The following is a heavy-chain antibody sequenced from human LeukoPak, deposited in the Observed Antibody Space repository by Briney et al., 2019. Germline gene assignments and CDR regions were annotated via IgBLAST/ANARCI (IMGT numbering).Heavy chain of an antibody. CDR3: ARVSGSYSFDY. V-gene: IGHV4-59*01. Sequence: SETLSLTCTVSGGSISSYYWSWIRQPPGKGLEWIGYIYYSGSTNYNPSLKSRVTISVDTSKNQFSLKLSSVTAADTAVYYCARVSGSYSFDYWGQGILVTVSS. CDR1: GGSISSYY. J-gene: IGHJ4*02. CDR2: IYYSGST. D-gene: IGHD1-26*01.